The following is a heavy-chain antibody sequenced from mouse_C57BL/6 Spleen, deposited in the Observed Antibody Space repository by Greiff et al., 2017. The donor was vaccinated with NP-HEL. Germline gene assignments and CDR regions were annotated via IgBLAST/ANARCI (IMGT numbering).Heavy chain of an antibody. Sequence: VQLQQSGAELVKPGASVTISCKASGYAFSSHWMTWVKQRPGTGLEWIGQIYPGAGDTNYNGKFKGKASLTAEKSSSTAYMQRSSLTSEDSAVYFCARDYGSSRYWYFDVWGTGATGSVSS. D-gene: IGHD1-1*01. J-gene: IGHJ1*03. V-gene: IGHV1-80*01. CDR3: ARDYGSSRYWYFDV. CDR1: GYAFSSHW. CDR2: IYPGAGDT.